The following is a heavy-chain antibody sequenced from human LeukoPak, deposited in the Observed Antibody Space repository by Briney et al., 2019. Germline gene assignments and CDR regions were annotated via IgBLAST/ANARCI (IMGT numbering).Heavy chain of an antibody. CDR3: ARGYRYSSSSGFDY. J-gene: IGHJ4*02. CDR2: ISAYNGNT. CDR1: GYTFTSYG. Sequence: ASVKVSCKASGYTFTSYGISWVRQAPGQGLEWMGWISAYNGNTNYAQKLQGRVTMTTGTSTSTAYMELRSLRSDDTAVYYCARGYRYSSSSGFDYWGQGTLVTVSS. D-gene: IGHD6-6*01. V-gene: IGHV1-18*01.